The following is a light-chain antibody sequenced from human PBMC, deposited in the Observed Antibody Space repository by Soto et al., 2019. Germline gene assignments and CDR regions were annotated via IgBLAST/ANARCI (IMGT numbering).Light chain of an antibody. CDR2: WSS. V-gene: IGKV4-1*01. CDR1: QSVLYSSSNKNY. CDR3: QQYYDTPST. Sequence: DIVMTQSPDSLAVSLGERATINCKSSQSVLYSSSNKNYLAWYQQKPGQPPKLLIYWSSTRESGVPDRFSGSGSGTDFTLPISSLQAEDVAVYYCQQYYDTPSTFGPGTKVDLK. J-gene: IGKJ3*01.